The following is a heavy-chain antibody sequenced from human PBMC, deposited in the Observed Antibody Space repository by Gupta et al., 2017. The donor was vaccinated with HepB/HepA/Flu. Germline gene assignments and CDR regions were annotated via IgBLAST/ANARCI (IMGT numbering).Heavy chain of an antibody. V-gene: IGHV3-21*01. Sequence: EVQLVESGGGLVKPGGSLRLSCAASGFTFSSYSRNWVRQAPGKGLEWVSSISSSSSYIYDADSVKGRFTISRDNAKNSLYLQMNSLRAEDTAVYYGARDPHSGSVFWGQGTLVTVSS. CDR1: GFTFSSYS. CDR2: ISSSSSYI. D-gene: IGHD1-26*01. CDR3: ARDPHSGSVF. J-gene: IGHJ4*02.